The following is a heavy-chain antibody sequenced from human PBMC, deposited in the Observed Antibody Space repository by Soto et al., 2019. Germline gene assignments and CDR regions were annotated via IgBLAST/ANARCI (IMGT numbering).Heavy chain of an antibody. D-gene: IGHD2-2*01. CDR2: IKTDGSEK. CDR3: TRVHMLAVPAASPWFDP. J-gene: IGHJ5*02. CDR1: GYNFSSHW. Sequence: GESLKISCKGSGYNFSSHWMSWFRRAAGKGLEWVANIKTDGSEKYYADSVKGRFTVSRDNTQNSVFLQMNSLRAEDTAVYYCTRVHMLAVPAASPWFDPWGQGTRVTVSS. V-gene: IGHV3-7*04.